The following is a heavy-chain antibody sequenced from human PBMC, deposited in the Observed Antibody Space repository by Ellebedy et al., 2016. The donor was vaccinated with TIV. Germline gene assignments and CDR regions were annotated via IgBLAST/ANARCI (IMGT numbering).Heavy chain of an antibody. J-gene: IGHJ5*02. CDR3: ARRGSYGDYAVQVNPWFDP. D-gene: IGHD3-16*01. CDR1: GFNFRSYW. V-gene: IGHV3-7*01. Sequence: GESLKISCIASGFNFRSYWMTWVRQAPGKGLEWVANIRQEGDVKYYVDSVRGRFTVSRDNARNSLYLQMNNLRVEDTAVYYCARRGSYGDYAVQVNPWFDPWGQGTLVTVSS. CDR2: IRQEGDVK.